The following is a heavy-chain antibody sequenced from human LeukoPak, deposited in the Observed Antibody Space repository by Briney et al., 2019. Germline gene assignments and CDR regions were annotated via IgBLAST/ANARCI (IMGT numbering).Heavy chain of an antibody. V-gene: IGHV4-31*03. J-gene: IGHJ6*02. D-gene: IGHD3-3*01. Sequence: SETLSLTCTVSGGSISSGGYYWSWIRQHPGKGLEWIGYIYYSGSTYYNPSLKSRVTISVDTSKNQFSLKLSSVTAADTAVYYCASYDFWSGYYGMDVWGQGTTVTASS. CDR1: GGSISSGGYY. CDR2: IYYSGST. CDR3: ASYDFWSGYYGMDV.